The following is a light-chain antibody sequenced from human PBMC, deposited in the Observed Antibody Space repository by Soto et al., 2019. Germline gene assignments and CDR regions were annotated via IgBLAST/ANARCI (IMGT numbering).Light chain of an antibody. CDR2: DAS. CDR3: QQSYSSPPT. J-gene: IGKJ1*01. Sequence: PGERATLSCRASQSVSSYLAWYQQKPGQAPRLLIYDASNRATGIPARFSGSRSGPDFTLTISSLQPEDFATYYCQQSYSSPPTFGQGTKVDIK. CDR1: QSVSSY. V-gene: IGKV3-11*01.